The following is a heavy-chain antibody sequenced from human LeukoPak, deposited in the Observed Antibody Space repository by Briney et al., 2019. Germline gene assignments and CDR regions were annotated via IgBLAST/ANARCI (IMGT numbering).Heavy chain of an antibody. CDR3: ARFIYCGGDCFYYFDY. V-gene: IGHV3-21*01. D-gene: IGHD2-21*02. J-gene: IGHJ4*02. CDR1: GFTFSSYS. CDR2: ISSSSYI. Sequence: GGSLRLSCAASGFTFSSYSMNWVRQAPGKGLEWVSSISSSSYIYYADSVKGRFTISRDNAKNSLYLQMNSLRAEDMAVYYCARFIYCGGDCFYYFDYWGQGTLVTVSS.